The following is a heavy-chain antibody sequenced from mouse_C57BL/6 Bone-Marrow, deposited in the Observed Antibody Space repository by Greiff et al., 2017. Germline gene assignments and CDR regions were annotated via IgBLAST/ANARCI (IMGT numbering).Heavy chain of an antibody. CDR1: GFTFSSYA. Sequence: EVKLMESGEGLVKPGGSLKLSCAASGFTFSSYAMSWVRQTPEKRLEWVAYISSGGDYIYYADTVKGRFTISRDNARNTLYLQMSSLKSEDTAMDYCTRDGGDGSMDYWGQGTSVTVSS. CDR3: TRDGGDGSMDY. D-gene: IGHD2-3*01. CDR2: ISSGGDYI. J-gene: IGHJ4*01. V-gene: IGHV5-9-1*02.